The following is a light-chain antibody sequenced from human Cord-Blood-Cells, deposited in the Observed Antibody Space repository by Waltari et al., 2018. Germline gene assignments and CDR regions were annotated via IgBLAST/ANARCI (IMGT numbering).Light chain of an antibody. CDR2: GAS. CDR3: QQYNNWPPWT. J-gene: IGKJ1*01. CDR1: QSVRSN. Sequence: EIVMTQSPATLSVSPGERATLSCRASQSVRSNLAWYQQKPGQAPRLLIYGASTRATGIPARCSGSRSGTEFTLTISSLQSEDFAVYYCQQYNNWPPWTFGQGTKVEIK. V-gene: IGKV3-15*01.